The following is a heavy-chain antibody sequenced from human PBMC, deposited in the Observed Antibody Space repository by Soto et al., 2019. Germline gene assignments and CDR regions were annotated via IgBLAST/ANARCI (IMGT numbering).Heavy chain of an antibody. J-gene: IGHJ5*02. CDR2: IIPILGIA. Sequence: QVQLVQSGAEVKKPGSSVKVSCKASGGTFSSYTISWVRQAPGQGLEWMGRIIPILGIANYAQKFQGRVTITADKSTSTAYMELSSLRSEDTAVYYCARVVVMTVTGALDPWGQGTLVTVSS. D-gene: IGHD2-21*02. CDR1: GGTFSSYT. CDR3: ARVVVMTVTGALDP. V-gene: IGHV1-69*02.